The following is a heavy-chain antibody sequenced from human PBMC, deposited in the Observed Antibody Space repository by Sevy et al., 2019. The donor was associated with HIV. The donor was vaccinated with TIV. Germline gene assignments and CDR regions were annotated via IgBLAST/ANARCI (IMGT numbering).Heavy chain of an antibody. J-gene: IGHJ3*02. Sequence: GGSLRLSCAASGFTFSSYAMHWVRRAPGKGLEWVAVISYDGSNKYYADSVKGRFTISRDNSKNTLYLQMNSLRAEDTAVYYCARDRPFNDAFDIWGQGTMVTVSS. V-gene: IGHV3-30-3*01. CDR2: ISYDGSNK. CDR3: ARDRPFNDAFDI. CDR1: GFTFSSYA.